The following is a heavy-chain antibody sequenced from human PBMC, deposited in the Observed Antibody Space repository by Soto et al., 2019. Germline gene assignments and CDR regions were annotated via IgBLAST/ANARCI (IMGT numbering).Heavy chain of an antibody. CDR2: IYYSGSS. Sequence: QVQLQESGPGLVKPSQTLSLTCTVSGGSISSGGYYWSWIRQHPGKGLEWIGYIYYSGSSYYNPFLRWRVTISVDTSKNQFSLKLSSVTAADTAVYYCARDAVVTPRVSSGWFDPWGQGTLVTVSS. CDR1: GGSISSGGYY. J-gene: IGHJ5*02. D-gene: IGHD2-21*02. CDR3: ARDAVVTPRVSSGWFDP. V-gene: IGHV4-31*03.